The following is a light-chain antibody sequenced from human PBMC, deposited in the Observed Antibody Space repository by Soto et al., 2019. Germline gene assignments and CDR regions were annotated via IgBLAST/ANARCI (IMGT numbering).Light chain of an antibody. CDR3: SSYTSSGTLMV. Sequence: QSALTQPASVSGSPGQSITISCTGTSSDVGGYNYVSWYQQYPGKAPKLMIYEVSNRPSGVSNRFSGSKSGNTASLTISGLQAEDEADYYCSSYTSSGTLMVFGGGTKLPVL. CDR1: SSDVGGYNY. V-gene: IGLV2-14*01. CDR2: EVS. J-gene: IGLJ2*01.